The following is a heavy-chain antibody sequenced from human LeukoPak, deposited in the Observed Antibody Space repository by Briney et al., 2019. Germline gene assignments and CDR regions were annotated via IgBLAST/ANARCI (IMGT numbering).Heavy chain of an antibody. J-gene: IGHJ4*02. Sequence: GGSVRLSCAASGVTFSSNAMSWVRQAPGKGLEWVSAISGSGGSTYYADSVKGRFTISRDNAKNSLYLQMNSLRVEDTAVYYCAKEGRSLQTYWGQGTLVTVSS. D-gene: IGHD5-24*01. CDR1: GVTFSSNA. V-gene: IGHV3-23*01. CDR3: AKEGRSLQTY. CDR2: ISGSGGST.